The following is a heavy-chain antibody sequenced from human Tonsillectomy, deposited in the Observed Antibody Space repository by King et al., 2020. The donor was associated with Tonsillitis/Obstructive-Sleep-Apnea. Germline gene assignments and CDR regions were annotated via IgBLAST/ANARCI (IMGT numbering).Heavy chain of an antibody. CDR2: IGTAGDP. J-gene: IGHJ6*02. V-gene: IGHV3-13*05. CDR3: ARGAAFGGSYYSYSGMDV. D-gene: IGHD3-3*01. Sequence: VQLVESGGGLVQPGGSLRLSCAASGFTFSSYDMHWVRQVTGKGLEWVSAIGTAGDPYYPSSVKGRFTISRENAKNSLYLQMNSLRAGDTAVYFCARGAAFGGSYYSYSGMDVWGQGTTVTVSS. CDR1: GFTFSSYD.